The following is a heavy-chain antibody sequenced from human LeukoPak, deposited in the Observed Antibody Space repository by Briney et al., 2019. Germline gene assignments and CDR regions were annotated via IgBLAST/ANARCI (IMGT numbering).Heavy chain of an antibody. D-gene: IGHD3-10*01. Sequence: GGSLRLSCAASGFTFSSYWMSWVRQAPGKGLEWVANIKQDGSEKYYVDPVKGRFTISRDNAKNSLYLQMNSLRAEDTAVYYCARDGLEWFGELSVDYWGQGTLVTVSS. J-gene: IGHJ4*02. CDR1: GFTFSSYW. V-gene: IGHV3-7*01. CDR3: ARDGLEWFGELSVDY. CDR2: IKQDGSEK.